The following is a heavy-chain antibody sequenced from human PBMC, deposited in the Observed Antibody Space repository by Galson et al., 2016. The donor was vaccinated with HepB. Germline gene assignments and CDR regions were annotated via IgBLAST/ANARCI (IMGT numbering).Heavy chain of an antibody. V-gene: IGHV1-8*02. Sequence: SVKVSCKASGYTFIDYDINWVRQAAGQGLEWMGWMNPKNGNTGYSQKFQGRLTMTRNTSISTAYLELTSLTSEDTAVYYCAPEGGFDPWGQGTLVIVSS. J-gene: IGHJ5*02. CDR2: MNPKNGNT. CDR3: APEGGFDP. D-gene: IGHD1-26*01. CDR1: GYTFIDYD.